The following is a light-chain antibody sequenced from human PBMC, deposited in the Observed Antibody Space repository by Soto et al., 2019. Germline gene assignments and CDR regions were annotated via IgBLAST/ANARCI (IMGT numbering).Light chain of an antibody. V-gene: IGLV2-14*03. Sequence: QSVLTQPASVSGSPGQSITISCTGTSSDIGGNSYVSWYQQHPGKAPKLMIYDVTNRPSGVSNRFSGSKSGNTASLTIAELQAEDEADYYCSSYTSRSTLFGGGTKVTVL. CDR1: SSDIGGNSY. J-gene: IGLJ2*01. CDR2: DVT. CDR3: SSYTSRSTL.